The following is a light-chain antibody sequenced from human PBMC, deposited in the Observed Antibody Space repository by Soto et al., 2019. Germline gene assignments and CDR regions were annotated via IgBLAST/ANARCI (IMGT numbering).Light chain of an antibody. CDR1: QSVSSN. CDR2: GAS. CDR3: QQYNDWPPKQYT. V-gene: IGKV3-15*01. Sequence: EIVMTQSPATLSVSPGERATLSCRASQSVSSNLAWYQQKPGQAPRLLIYGASTRATDIPARFSGSGSGTEFSLTISSLQSEDFAVYYCQQYNDWPPKQYTFGQGTKLEIK. J-gene: IGKJ2*01.